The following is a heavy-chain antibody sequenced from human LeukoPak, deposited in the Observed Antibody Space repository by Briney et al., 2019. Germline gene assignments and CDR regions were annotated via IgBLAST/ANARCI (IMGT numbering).Heavy chain of an antibody. Sequence: SGGSLRLSCAASGFTFSSYGMSWVRQAPGKGLEWVSAISGSGGSTYYADSVKGRFTISRDNSKNTLYLQMNSLRAEDTAVYYCAKATGDYFDYWGQGTLVTVSS. V-gene: IGHV3-23*01. J-gene: IGHJ4*02. CDR3: AKATGDYFDY. CDR2: ISGSGGST. D-gene: IGHD7-27*01. CDR1: GFTFSSYG.